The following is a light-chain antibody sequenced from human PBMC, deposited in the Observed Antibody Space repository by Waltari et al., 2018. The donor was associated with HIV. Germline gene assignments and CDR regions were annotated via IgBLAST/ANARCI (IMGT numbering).Light chain of an antibody. CDR2: AAS. Sequence: ESQLTPSPSFLSASIGNSVTITCRASQGISSYLAWYQQKPGKAPKLLIYAASSLQSGVPSRFSGSGSGTEFTLTISSLQPEDFATYYCQRLNSYRFTFGPGTKVDIK. V-gene: IGKV1-9*01. J-gene: IGKJ3*01. CDR1: QGISSY. CDR3: QRLNSYRFT.